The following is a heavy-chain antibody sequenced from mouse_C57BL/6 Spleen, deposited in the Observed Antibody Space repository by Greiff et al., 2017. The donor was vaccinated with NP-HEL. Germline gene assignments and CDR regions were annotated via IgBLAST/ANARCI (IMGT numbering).Heavy chain of an antibody. CDR1: GYTFTEYT. J-gene: IGHJ1*03. CDR2: FYPGSGSI. V-gene: IGHV1-62-2*01. Sequence: QVQLKQSGAELVKPGASVKLSCKASGYTFTEYTIHWVKQRSGQGLEWIGWFYPGSGSIKYNEKFKDKATLTADKSSSTVYMELSRLTSEDSAVYFCARHEEGPYGNYRYFDVWGTGTTVTVSS. CDR3: ARHEEGPYGNYRYFDV. D-gene: IGHD2-1*01.